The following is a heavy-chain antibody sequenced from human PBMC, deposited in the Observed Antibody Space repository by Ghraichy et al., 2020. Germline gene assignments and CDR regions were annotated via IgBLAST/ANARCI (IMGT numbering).Heavy chain of an antibody. CDR2: ISAYNGNT. CDR3: ARDAAVSAPFDY. J-gene: IGHJ4*02. Sequence: ASVKVSCKASGYTFTTYGISWVRQAPGQGLEWMGWISAYNGNTNYAQILQGRVTMTTDTSPSPAYMELRVLGSDDTAVYYCARDAAVSAPFDYWGQGTLVTVSS. CDR1: GYTFTTYG. V-gene: IGHV1-18*01. D-gene: IGHD6-19*01.